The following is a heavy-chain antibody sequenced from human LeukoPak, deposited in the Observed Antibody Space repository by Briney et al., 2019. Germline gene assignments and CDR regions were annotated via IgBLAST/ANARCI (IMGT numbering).Heavy chain of an antibody. J-gene: IGHJ4*02. CDR1: GFTFSSYW. CDR3: AKDDYYDSSGYYSEGGY. V-gene: IGHV3-23*01. CDR2: ISGSGGST. D-gene: IGHD3-22*01. Sequence: GGSLRLSCAASGFTFSSYWMNWVRQAPGKGLEWVSAISGSGGSTYYADSVKGRFTISRDNSKNTLYLQMNSLRAEDTAVYYCAKDDYYDSSGYYSEGGYWGQGTLVTVSS.